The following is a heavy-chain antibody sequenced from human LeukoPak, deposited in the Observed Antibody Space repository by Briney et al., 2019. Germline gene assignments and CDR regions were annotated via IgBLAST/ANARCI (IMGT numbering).Heavy chain of an antibody. CDR1: GGSFSGYY. V-gene: IGHV4-4*07. CDR3: AREIVATNYYYYYMDV. J-gene: IGHJ6*03. Sequence: PSETLSLTCAVYGGSFSGYYWSWIRQPAGKGLEWIGRIYTSGSTNYNPSLKSRVTMSVDTSKNQFSLKLSSVTAADTAVYYCAREIVATNYYYYYMDVWGKGTTVTISS. CDR2: IYTSGST. D-gene: IGHD5-12*01.